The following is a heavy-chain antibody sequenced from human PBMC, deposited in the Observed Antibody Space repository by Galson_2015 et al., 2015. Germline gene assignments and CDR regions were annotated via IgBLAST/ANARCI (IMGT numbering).Heavy chain of an antibody. CDR2: ISGSGGST. CDR1: GFTFSSYA. Sequence: SLRLSCAASGFTFSSYAMSWVRQAPGKGLEWASAISGSGGSTYYADSVKGRFTISRDNSKNTLYLQMNSLRAEDTAVYYCAASMDNYYYYYGMDVWGQGTTVTVSS. J-gene: IGHJ6*02. CDR3: AASMDNYYYYYGMDV. V-gene: IGHV3-23*01. D-gene: IGHD1-1*01.